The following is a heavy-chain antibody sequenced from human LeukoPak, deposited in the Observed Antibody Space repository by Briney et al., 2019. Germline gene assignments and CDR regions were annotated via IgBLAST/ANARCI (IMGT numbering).Heavy chain of an antibody. CDR2: IYYSGST. CDR3: ARQFRRWLALFDY. Sequence: SETLSLTCTVSGGSITSISHHWGWIRQPPGKGLEWIGSIYYSGSTYYNPSLKSRVTISVDTSKNQFSLKLSSVTAADTAVYYCARQFRRWLALFDYWGQGTLVTVSS. D-gene: IGHD6-19*01. V-gene: IGHV4-39*01. CDR1: GGSITSISHH. J-gene: IGHJ4*02.